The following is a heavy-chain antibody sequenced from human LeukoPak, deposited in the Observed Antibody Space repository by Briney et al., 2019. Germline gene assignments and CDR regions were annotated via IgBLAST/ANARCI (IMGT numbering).Heavy chain of an antibody. V-gene: IGHV3-30*02. D-gene: IGHD6-13*01. J-gene: IGHJ4*02. CDR1: GFTFSTYG. Sequence: PGGSLRLSCAASGFTFSTYGMHWVRQAPGKGLEWVAFIRSDGSNQYYADSVKGRFTISGDNSKNTLYLQMNSLRPEDTAVYYCAKGRYGNDYWGQGTLVTVSS. CDR2: IRSDGSNQ. CDR3: AKGRYGNDY.